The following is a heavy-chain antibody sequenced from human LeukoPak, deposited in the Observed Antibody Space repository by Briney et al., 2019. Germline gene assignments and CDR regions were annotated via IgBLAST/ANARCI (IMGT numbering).Heavy chain of an antibody. CDR2: ISSSSSYI. Sequence: GGSLRLSCAASGFTFSSYSMNWVRQAPGKGLEWVSSISSSSSYIYYADSVKGRFTISRDNAKNSLYLQMNSLGAEDTAVYYCASDIVVVPAAIGSGMDVWGKGTTVTVSS. V-gene: IGHV3-21*01. CDR3: ASDIVVVPAAIGSGMDV. D-gene: IGHD2-2*01. J-gene: IGHJ6*04. CDR1: GFTFSSYS.